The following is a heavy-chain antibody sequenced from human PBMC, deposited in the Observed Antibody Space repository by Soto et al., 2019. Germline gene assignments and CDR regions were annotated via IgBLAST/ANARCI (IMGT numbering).Heavy chain of an antibody. J-gene: IGHJ4*02. V-gene: IGHV5-51*01. CDR2: IYPGDSDT. CDR1: GYNFIRFW. CDR3: ARQAYYGSGTYYSDS. D-gene: IGHD3-10*01. Sequence: ESLTIPCGPSGYNFIRFWIAWVRQMPGKGLEWMGLIYPGDSDTTYSPAFQGQVTISVDRSTKTAYLQWSSLKASDTAMYYCARQAYYGSGTYYSDSWGQGTLDT.